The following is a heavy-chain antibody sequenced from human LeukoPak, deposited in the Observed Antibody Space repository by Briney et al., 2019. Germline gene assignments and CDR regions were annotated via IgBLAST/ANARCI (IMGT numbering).Heavy chain of an antibody. CDR2: IKQDGSVI. D-gene: IGHD6-19*01. CDR3: ASDGHSTGSFDY. J-gene: IGHJ4*02. Sequence: AGGSLPLSCAASGFTFSSYWMNWVRQAPGKGLEWVANIKQDGSVIYYVDSVKGRFTISRDNAKNSLYLQMNTPRAEDTAVYYCASDGHSTGSFDYWGQGTLVTVSS. V-gene: IGHV3-7*05. CDR1: GFTFSSYW.